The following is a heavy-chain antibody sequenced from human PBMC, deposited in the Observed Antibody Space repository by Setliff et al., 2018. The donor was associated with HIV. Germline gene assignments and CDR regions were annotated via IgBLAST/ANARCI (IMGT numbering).Heavy chain of an antibody. J-gene: IGHJ5*02. Sequence: SETLSLTCTVSGGSISSSSYYWGWIRQPPGKGLEWIGSIYYSGSTYYNPSLKSRVTIPVDTSKNQFSLKLSSVTAADTAVYYCARLYYLVGNWFDPWGQGTLVTVSS. CDR2: IYYSGST. D-gene: IGHD2-2*01. V-gene: IGHV4-39*01. CDR3: ARLYYLVGNWFDP. CDR1: GGSISSSSYY.